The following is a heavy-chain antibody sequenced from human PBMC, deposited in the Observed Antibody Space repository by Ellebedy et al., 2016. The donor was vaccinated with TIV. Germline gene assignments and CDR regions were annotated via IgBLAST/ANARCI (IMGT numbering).Heavy chain of an antibody. CDR2: ISSSGGTI. CDR1: GFIFSDYY. D-gene: IGHD6-13*01. CDR3: ARDTRFIDQQHNWFDP. Sequence: GGSLRLSCAASGFIFSDYYMSWIRQAPGKGLECVLYISSSGGTIYYADSVKGRFTISRDNAKNSLYLQMNSLRAEDTAVYYCARDTRFIDQQHNWFDPWGQGTLVTVSS. J-gene: IGHJ5*02. V-gene: IGHV3-11*01.